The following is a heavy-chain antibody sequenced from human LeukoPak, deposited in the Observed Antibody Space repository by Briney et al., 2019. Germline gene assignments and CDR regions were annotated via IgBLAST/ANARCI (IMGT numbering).Heavy chain of an antibody. CDR1: GFTFSSYG. Sequence: GGSLRLSCAASGFTFSSYGMHWVRQAPGKGLEWVAVISYDGSNKYYADSVKGRFTISRDNSKNTLYLQMNSLRAEDTAVYYCAKVPLLCTKGVCYIFDYWARETRSTVPS. D-gene: IGHD2-8*01. CDR2: ISYDGSNK. J-gene: IGHJ4*02. CDR3: AKVPLLCTKGVCYIFDY. V-gene: IGHV3-30*18.